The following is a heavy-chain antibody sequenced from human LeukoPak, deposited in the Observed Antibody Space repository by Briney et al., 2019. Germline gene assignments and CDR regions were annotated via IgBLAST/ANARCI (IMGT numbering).Heavy chain of an antibody. CDR1: GGSFSGYY. Sequence: PSETLSLTCAVYGGSFSGYYWSWIRQPPGKGLEWIGEINHSGSTNYNPSLKSRVTISVDTSKNQFSLKLSSLTAADTAVYYCARATWITIFGVVSHFDYWGQGTLVTVSS. CDR3: ARATWITIFGVVSHFDY. J-gene: IGHJ4*02. D-gene: IGHD3-3*01. CDR2: INHSGST. V-gene: IGHV4-34*01.